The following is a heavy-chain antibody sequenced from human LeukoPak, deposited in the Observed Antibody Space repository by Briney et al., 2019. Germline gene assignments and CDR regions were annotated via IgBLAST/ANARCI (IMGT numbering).Heavy chain of an antibody. CDR3: AREEQLDYYYGMDV. J-gene: IGHJ6*02. CDR2: IVPILGIA. CDR1: GGTFSSYA. D-gene: IGHD6-13*01. Sequence: SVKVSCKASGGTFSSYAISWVRQAPGQGLEWMGRIVPILGIANYAQQFQGRVTITADKSTSTAYMELSSLRSEDTAVYYCAREEQLDYYYGMDVWGQGTTVTVSS. V-gene: IGHV1-69*04.